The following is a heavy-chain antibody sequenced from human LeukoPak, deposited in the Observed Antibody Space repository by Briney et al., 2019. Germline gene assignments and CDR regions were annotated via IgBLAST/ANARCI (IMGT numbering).Heavy chain of an antibody. V-gene: IGHV3-66*01. CDR2: IYSGGST. Sequence: GGSLRLSCAASGFTVSSNYMSWVRQAPGKGLEWVSVIYSGGSTYYADSVKGRFTISRDNSKNTLYLQMNSLRAEDTAVYYCARETITIFGNYYGMDVWGQGTTVTVSS. CDR1: GFTVSSNY. J-gene: IGHJ6*02. D-gene: IGHD3-3*01. CDR3: ARETITIFGNYYGMDV.